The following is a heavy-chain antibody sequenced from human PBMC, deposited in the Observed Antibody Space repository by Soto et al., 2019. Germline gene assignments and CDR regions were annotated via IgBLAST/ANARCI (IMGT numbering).Heavy chain of an antibody. D-gene: IGHD6-13*01. CDR3: ARTAAAGKYYYAMDV. J-gene: IGHJ6*02. CDR1: GYSFTRHL. CDR2: IYPGDSDT. Sequence: GESLKVCCTGSGYSFTRHLVGWVRQMPGKGLELMGIIYPGDSDTRDSPSFQGQVTISADKSISTAYLQWSSLKASDTAMYYCARTAAAGKYYYAMDVGGQGTTVTVSS. V-gene: IGHV5-51*01.